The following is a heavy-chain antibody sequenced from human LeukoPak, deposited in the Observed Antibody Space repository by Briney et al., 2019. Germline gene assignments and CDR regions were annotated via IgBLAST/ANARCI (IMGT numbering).Heavy chain of an antibody. D-gene: IGHD3-10*01. Sequence: SETLSLTCAVYGGSFSGYYWSWIRQPPGKGLEWIGEINHSGSTNYNPSLKSRVTISVETSKNQFSLKLSSVTAADTAVYYCARVGLMGRFDYWGQGTLVTVSS. CDR1: GGSFSGYY. J-gene: IGHJ4*02. V-gene: IGHV4-34*01. CDR2: INHSGST. CDR3: ARVGLMGRFDY.